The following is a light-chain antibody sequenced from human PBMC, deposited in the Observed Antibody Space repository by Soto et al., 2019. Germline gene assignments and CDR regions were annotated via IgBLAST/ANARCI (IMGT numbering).Light chain of an antibody. CDR2: ATS. J-gene: IGKJ4*01. CDR3: QQYGDSVT. CDR1: QSVSRTY. Sequence: EIVLTQSPGTLSLSPGERATLSCRASQSVSRTYLAWFQQQPGQAPRLLIYATSNRATGIPDRFSGSGSGTDFTLIISRLDPEDFALYYCQQYGDSVTFVGWTKVEIK. V-gene: IGKV3-20*01.